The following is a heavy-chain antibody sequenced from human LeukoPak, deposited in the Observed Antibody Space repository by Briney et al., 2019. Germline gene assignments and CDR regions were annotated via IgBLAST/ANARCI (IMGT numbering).Heavy chain of an antibody. CDR3: ARVPREGYCSGGSCHVFYFDY. V-gene: IGHV3-23*01. CDR2: ISAGDSNI. D-gene: IGHD2-15*01. J-gene: IGHJ4*02. Sequence: GSLRLSCAASGFTFTNHAMSWVRQAPGKGLEGVSSISAGDSNIYYAESVKGRFTISRDNSKSTLNLQINNLRDEDPAVYYCARVPREGYCSGGSCHVFYFDYWGQGTLVTVSS. CDR1: GFTFTNHA.